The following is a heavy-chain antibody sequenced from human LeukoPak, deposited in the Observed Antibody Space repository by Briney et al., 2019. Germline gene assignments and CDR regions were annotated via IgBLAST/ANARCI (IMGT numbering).Heavy chain of an antibody. CDR2: INPNSGGT. V-gene: IGHV1-2*02. CDR3: ARGNGGDY. CDR1: GYTLTGYY. D-gene: IGHD4-23*01. J-gene: IGHJ4*02. Sequence: ASVKFSCKASGYTLTGYYMHWLRQAPGQGLEWMGWINPNSGGTNYAQKFQGRVTMTRDTSISTAYMELSRMRSDDTAVYYCARGNGGDYWGQGTLVTVSS.